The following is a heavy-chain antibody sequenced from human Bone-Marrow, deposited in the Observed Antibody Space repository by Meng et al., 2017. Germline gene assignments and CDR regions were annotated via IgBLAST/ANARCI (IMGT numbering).Heavy chain of an antibody. CDR3: AVSLEGHGSGTFAGAT. D-gene: IGHD3-10*01. CDR2: INSDGTST. V-gene: IGHV3-74*01. Sequence: GGSLRLSCTASGFTFSRSWMHWVRQAPGQGLIWVSRINSDGTSTSNNGVFVKGRFTSSRDNAKNTLYLQMNSLRVGDTAMYYCAVSLEGHGSGTFAGATWGQGTLVTVSS. CDR1: GFTFSRSW. J-gene: IGHJ1*01.